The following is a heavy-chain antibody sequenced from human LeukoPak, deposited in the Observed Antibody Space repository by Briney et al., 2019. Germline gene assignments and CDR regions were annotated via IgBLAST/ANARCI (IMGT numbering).Heavy chain of an antibody. D-gene: IGHD6-19*01. CDR3: ARDRQWLVPPE. J-gene: IGHJ4*02. Sequence: GGSLRLSCAASGFTFSSYWMHWVRQAPGKGLVWVSRINSDGSSTSYADSVKGRFTISRDNAKNTLYLQMNSPRAEDTAVYYCARDRQWLVPPEWGQGTLVTVSS. CDR1: GFTFSSYW. CDR2: INSDGSST. V-gene: IGHV3-74*01.